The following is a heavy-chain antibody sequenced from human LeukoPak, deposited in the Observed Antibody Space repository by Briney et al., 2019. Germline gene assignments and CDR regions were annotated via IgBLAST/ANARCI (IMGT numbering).Heavy chain of an antibody. J-gene: IGHJ4*02. V-gene: IGHV4-38-2*02. D-gene: IGHD3-22*01. CDR3: ASQDYDSSGPAY. Sequence: PSETLSLTCTVSGYSISSGYYWGWIRQPPGKGLEWIGSIYHSGSTYYNPSLKSRVTISVDTSKNQFSLKLSSVTAADTAVYYCASQDYDSSGPAYWGQGTLVAVSS. CDR1: GYSISSGYY. CDR2: IYHSGST.